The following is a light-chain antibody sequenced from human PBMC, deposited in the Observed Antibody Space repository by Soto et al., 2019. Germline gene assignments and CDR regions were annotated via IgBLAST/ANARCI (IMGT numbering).Light chain of an antibody. J-gene: IGKJ1*01. CDR1: QSIGTW. CDR3: PQYKSYSST. V-gene: IGKV1-5*03. Sequence: DINMTQSPSTLSASVGDRVTITCRASQSIGTWLAWYLLKPRKDPKILIYQACNLISGVPSRFSGSGSGTECTLTIRSLQPGDFATCYCPQYKSYSSTFGQRTKGE. CDR2: QAC.